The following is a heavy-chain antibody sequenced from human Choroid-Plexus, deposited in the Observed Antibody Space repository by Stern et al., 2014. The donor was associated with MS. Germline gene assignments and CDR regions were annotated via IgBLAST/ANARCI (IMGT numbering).Heavy chain of an antibody. J-gene: IGHJ5*02. D-gene: IGHD2/OR15-2a*01. V-gene: IGHV3-30*18. CDR1: GFTFGSCA. Sequence: QVQLVQSGGGVVQPGRPLRLSCVASGFTFGSCAMHWVRQAPGKGLAWVAGVSYDGSNKYYADSVRGRFTISRDNSQNTLYMQMSSLRPEDTAVYYCAKDRQYLTYFFAHWGQGSLVTVSS. CDR2: VSYDGSNK. CDR3: AKDRQYLTYFFAH.